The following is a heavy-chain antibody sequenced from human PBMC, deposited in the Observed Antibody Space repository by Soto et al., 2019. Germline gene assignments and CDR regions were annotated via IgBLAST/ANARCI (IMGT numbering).Heavy chain of an antibody. CDR1: GFTVNSDY. CDR2: IYNGEST. Sequence: EVQLVESGGGLIQPGGSLRLSCAASGFTVNSDYMNWIRQTPGKGLEWVAFIYNGESTHYADSVKGRFTISRDRSKNTLYLQMNSLRIDDTAVYYCARDGRGLGKLSLFEYWGQGTLVTVSS. J-gene: IGHJ4*02. CDR3: ARDGRGLGKLSLFEY. D-gene: IGHD3-16*01. V-gene: IGHV3-53*01.